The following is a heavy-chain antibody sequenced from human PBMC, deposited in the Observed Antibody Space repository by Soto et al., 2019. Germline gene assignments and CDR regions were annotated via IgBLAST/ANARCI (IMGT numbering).Heavy chain of an antibody. CDR1: GFTFSDYG. Sequence: PGGSLRLSCAASGFTFSDYGMHWVRQAPGKGLEWVAIISYDGSNKYYADSVKGRFTISRDNSKTTLYLQMNSLRAEDTAVYYCAKERLRWYYYFDHWGQGTPVTVSS. D-gene: IGHD4-17*01. J-gene: IGHJ4*02. CDR3: AKERLRWYYYFDH. CDR2: ISYDGSNK. V-gene: IGHV3-30*18.